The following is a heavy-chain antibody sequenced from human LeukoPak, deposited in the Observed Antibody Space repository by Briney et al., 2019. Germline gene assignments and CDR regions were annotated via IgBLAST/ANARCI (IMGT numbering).Heavy chain of an antibody. J-gene: IGHJ4*02. CDR1: EFAFSNYA. Sequence: GGSLRLSCAASEFAFSNYAMSWVRQAPGKGLEWVSGINTGGEYTYYANSVKGRFTISRDNSKNTLYLQMNSLRAEDTAVYYCARGGSYCVGGDCYSFDFWGQGTLITVSS. CDR3: ARGGSYCVGGDCYSFDF. CDR2: INTGGEYT. D-gene: IGHD2-21*02. V-gene: IGHV3-23*01.